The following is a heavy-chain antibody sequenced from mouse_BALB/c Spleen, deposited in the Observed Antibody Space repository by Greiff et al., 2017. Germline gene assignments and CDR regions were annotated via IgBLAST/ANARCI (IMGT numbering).Heavy chain of an antibody. CDR2: IWGDGST. CDR1: GFSLTGYG. J-gene: IGHJ4*01. CDR3: ARDRGYDYAPMDY. V-gene: IGHV2-6-7*01. D-gene: IGHD2-4*01. Sequence: QVQLKESGPGLVAPSQSLSITCTVSGFSLTGYGVNWVRQPPGKGLEWLGMIWGDGSTDYNSALKSRLSISKDNSKSQVFLKMNSLQTDDTARYYCARDRGYDYAPMDYWGQGTSVTVSS.